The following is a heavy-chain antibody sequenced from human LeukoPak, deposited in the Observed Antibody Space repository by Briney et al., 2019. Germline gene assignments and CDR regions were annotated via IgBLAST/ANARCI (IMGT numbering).Heavy chain of an antibody. CDR3: ARDSEWELLGY. CDR2: IYYSGST. D-gene: IGHD1-26*01. Sequence: KPSETLSLTCTVSGGSISSSSYYWRWIRQPQGKGLEWIGSIYYSGSTYYNPSLKSRVTISVDTSKNPFSLKLSSMTAADTAVSYCARDSEWELLGYWGQGTLVTVSS. V-gene: IGHV4-39*02. J-gene: IGHJ4*02. CDR1: GGSISSSSYY.